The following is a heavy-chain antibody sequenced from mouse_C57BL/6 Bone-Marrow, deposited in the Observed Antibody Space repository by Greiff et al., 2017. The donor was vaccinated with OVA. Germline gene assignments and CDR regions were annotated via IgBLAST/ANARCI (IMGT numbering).Heavy chain of an antibody. D-gene: IGHD1-1*01. CDR3: ARHEDLDYGYYFDY. CDR2: LYPGSGSI. CDR1: GYTFTEYT. V-gene: IGHV1-62-2*01. Sequence: VQRVESGAELVKPGASVKLSCKASGYTFTEYTIHWVKQRSGQGLEWIGWLYPGSGSIKYNEKFKDKATLTADKSSSTVYMELSRLTSEDSAVYFCARHEDLDYGYYFDYWGQGTTLTVSS. J-gene: IGHJ2*01.